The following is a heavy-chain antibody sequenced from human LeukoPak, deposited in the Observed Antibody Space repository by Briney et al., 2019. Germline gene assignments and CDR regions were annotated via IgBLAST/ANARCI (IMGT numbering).Heavy chain of an antibody. V-gene: IGHV1-69*13. CDR1: GGTFSSYA. CDR2: IIPIFGTA. D-gene: IGHD3-22*01. CDR3: ARLKLQYYYDSSGRGGYFDY. J-gene: IGHJ4*02. Sequence: SVKVSCKASGGTFSSYAISWVRQAPRQGLEWMGGIIPIFGTANYAQKFQGRVTITADESTSTAYMELSSLRSEDTAVYYCARLKLQYYYDSSGRGGYFDYWGQGTLVTVSS.